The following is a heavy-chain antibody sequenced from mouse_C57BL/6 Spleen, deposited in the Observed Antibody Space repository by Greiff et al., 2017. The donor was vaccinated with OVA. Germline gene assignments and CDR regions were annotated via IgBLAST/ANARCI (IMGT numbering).Heavy chain of an antibody. D-gene: IGHD1-1*01. CDR1: GYTFTDYY. Sequence: DVQLQESGPELVKPGASVKISCKASGYTFTDYYMNWVKQSHGKSLEWIGDINPNNGGTSYNQKFKGKATLTVDKSSSTAYMELRSLTSEDSAVYYCAREDYGSSYVYWGQGTTLTVSS. CDR3: AREDYGSSYVY. V-gene: IGHV1-26*01. CDR2: INPNNGGT. J-gene: IGHJ2*01.